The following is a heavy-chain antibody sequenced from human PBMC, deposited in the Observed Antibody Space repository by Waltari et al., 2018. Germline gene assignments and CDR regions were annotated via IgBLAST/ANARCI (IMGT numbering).Heavy chain of an antibody. V-gene: IGHV3-30*18. CDR3: AKVSGSIRDRRGSPPGDY. CDR2: ISYDGSNK. D-gene: IGHD3-10*01. CDR1: GLTFRSHG. Sequence: QVQLVESGGGVVQPARPLRLSAAAPGLTFRSHGLHWVRQAPGKVLEWVALISYDGSNKYYADSVKGRFTISRDNSKNTLYLPMSSLRAEDTAVYYCAKVSGSIRDRRGSPPGDYWGQGTLVTVSS. J-gene: IGHJ4*02.